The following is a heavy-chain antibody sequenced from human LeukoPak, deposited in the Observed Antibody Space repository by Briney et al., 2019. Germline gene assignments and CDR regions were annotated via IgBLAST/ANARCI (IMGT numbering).Heavy chain of an antibody. CDR1: GFTFSSYA. Sequence: GGSLRLSCAASGFTFSSYAMSWVRQAPGKGLEWVSAISGSGGSTYYADSVKGRFTISRDNSKNTLYLQMNSLRAEDTAVYYCAKDLVTMIVVDDAFDIWGQGTMVTVSS. CDR2: ISGSGGST. CDR3: AKDLVTMIVVDDAFDI. D-gene: IGHD3-22*01. J-gene: IGHJ3*02. V-gene: IGHV3-23*01.